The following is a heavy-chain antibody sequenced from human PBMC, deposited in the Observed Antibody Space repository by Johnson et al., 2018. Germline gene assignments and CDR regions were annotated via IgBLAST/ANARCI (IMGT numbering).Heavy chain of an antibody. J-gene: IGHJ6*03. CDR3: AKDKSNNYDYYMDV. CDR1: GFTFSTYG. CDR2: LSHSGKKE. Sequence: QVQLVQSGGGVVQPGRSLRLSCAASGFTFSTYGMHWVRPAPGKGLEWVAFLSHSGKKEFYADSVKGRFTISRDNSNNTLYLQMDNRRGEDTAICYWAKDKSNNYDYYMDVRVKGTTVTVAS. V-gene: IGHV3-30*18. D-gene: IGHD2/OR15-2a*01.